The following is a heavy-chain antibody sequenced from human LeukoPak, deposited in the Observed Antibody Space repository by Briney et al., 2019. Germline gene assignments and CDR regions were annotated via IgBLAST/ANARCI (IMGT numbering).Heavy chain of an antibody. D-gene: IGHD3-22*01. CDR2: INPNSGGT. Sequence: ASVKVSCKASGYTFTGHYMHWVRQAPGQGLEWMGWINPNSGGTNYAQKFQGRVTMTRDTSISTAYMELSRLRSDDTAVYYCARGVYYDSSGYADWGQGTLVTVSS. CDR1: GYTFTGHY. J-gene: IGHJ4*02. CDR3: ARGVYYDSSGYAD. V-gene: IGHV1-2*02.